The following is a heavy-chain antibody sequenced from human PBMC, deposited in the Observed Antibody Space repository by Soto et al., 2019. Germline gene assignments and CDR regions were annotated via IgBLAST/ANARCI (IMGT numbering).Heavy chain of an antibody. D-gene: IGHD4-17*01. Sequence: GKGLVWVSRINSDGSSTSYADSVEGRFTISRDDAKNTLYLQMNSLRAEDTAVYYCARGSSYGDYGRGYYHSFSAVWVKRTTVPVTS. J-gene: IGHJ6*03. V-gene: IGHV3-74*01. CDR2: INSDGSST. CDR3: ARGSSYGDYGRGYYHSFSAV.